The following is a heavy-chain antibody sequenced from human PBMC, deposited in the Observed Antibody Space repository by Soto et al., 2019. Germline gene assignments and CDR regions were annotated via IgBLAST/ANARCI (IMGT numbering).Heavy chain of an antibody. CDR2: IKYDGTEK. CDR3: AREAS. V-gene: IGHV3-7*01. CDR1: GFIFSTSW. J-gene: IGHJ5*02. Sequence: EVQLVDSGGGLVQPGGSLRLSCADSGFIFSTSWMSWVRQAPGKGLEWVGNIKYDGTEKYYADSVRGRFTISRDNAKNSLYLQMNSLGAEDTALYFCAREASWGPGTLVTVSS.